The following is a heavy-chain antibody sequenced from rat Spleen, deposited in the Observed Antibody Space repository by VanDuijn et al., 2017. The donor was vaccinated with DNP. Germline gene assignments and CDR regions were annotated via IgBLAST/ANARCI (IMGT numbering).Heavy chain of an antibody. CDR2: IIYDGSST. CDR1: GFPFSDYY. Sequence: EVQLVESGGGLVQPGKSLKLSCAASGFPFSDYYMAWVRQTPEKGLEWVATIIYDGSSTYYRDSVKGRFTISRDNAKSTLYLQMDSLRSEDTATYYCATPTVLSYYWYFDFWGPGTMVTVSS. D-gene: IGHD2-5*01. V-gene: IGHV5-7*01. CDR3: ATPTVLSYYWYFDF. J-gene: IGHJ1*01.